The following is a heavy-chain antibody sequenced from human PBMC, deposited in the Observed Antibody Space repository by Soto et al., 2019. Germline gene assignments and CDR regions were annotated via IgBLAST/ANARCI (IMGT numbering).Heavy chain of an antibody. CDR2: IYYSGST. CDR3: ARGSYDSSGSGMDV. J-gene: IGHJ6*02. D-gene: IGHD3-22*01. Sequence: SETLSLTCAVYGASLSDNYCNRLRQPPGKGLEWIGYIYYSGSTYYNPSLKSRVTISVDTSKNQFSLKLSSVTAADTAVYYCARGSYDSSGSGMDVWGQGTTVTVSS. CDR1: GASLSDNY. V-gene: IGHV4-30-4*08.